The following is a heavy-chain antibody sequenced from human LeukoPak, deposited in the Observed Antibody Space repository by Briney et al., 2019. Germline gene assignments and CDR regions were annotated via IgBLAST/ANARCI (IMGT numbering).Heavy chain of an antibody. J-gene: IGHJ3*02. D-gene: IGHD4-17*01. CDR3: ARSGPYGDYPPPGLAFDI. V-gene: IGHV5-51*01. Sequence: GESLKISCKGSGYSFTSYWIGWVRQMPGKGLEWMGIIYPGDSDTRYSPSFQGQVTISADKSISTAYLQWSSLKASDTAMYYCARSGPYGDYPPPGLAFDIWGQGTMVTVSS. CDR1: GYSFTSYW. CDR2: IYPGDSDT.